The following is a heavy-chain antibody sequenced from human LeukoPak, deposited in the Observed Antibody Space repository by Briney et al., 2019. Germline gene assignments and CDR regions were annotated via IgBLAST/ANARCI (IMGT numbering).Heavy chain of an antibody. V-gene: IGHV3-53*01. CDR3: ARDFRGYSYHYG. D-gene: IGHD5-18*01. J-gene: IGHJ4*02. CDR1: GFIVSSNY. CDR2: IYSDGNT. Sequence: GGSLRLSCAASGFIVSSNYMSWVRQAPGKGLEWVSVIYSDGNTYYADSVKGRFTISRDNSKNTLYLQMNSLRAEDTAVYYCARDFRGYSYHYGGGQGTLVTVSS.